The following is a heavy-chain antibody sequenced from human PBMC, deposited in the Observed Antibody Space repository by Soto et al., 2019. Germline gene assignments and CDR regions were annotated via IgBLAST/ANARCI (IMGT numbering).Heavy chain of an antibody. CDR3: AKVIFSRLIHIPFAY. CDR1: GFTFSSYA. D-gene: IGHD2-15*01. J-gene: IGHJ4*02. Sequence: EVQLLESGGGLVQPGGSLRLSCAASGFTFSSYAMSWVRQAPGKGLEWVSAISGSGGSTYYADSVKGRFTISRDNSKNTLYLQMNSRRAEDTAVYYCAKVIFSRLIHIPFAYWGQGPLVTVSS. CDR2: ISGSGGST. V-gene: IGHV3-23*01.